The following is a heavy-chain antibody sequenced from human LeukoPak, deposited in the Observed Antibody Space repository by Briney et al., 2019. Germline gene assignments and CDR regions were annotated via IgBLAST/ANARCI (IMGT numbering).Heavy chain of an antibody. CDR2: IKQDGSQR. D-gene: IGHD6-6*01. CDR3: ARRGGSSSRRSPIDY. Sequence: GGSLRLSCAASGFTFNGFWMSWVRQAPGKGPEWVANIKQDGSQRYYVDSVRGRFTISRDNAKNSLFLQMNGLRAEDTAVYYCARRGGSSSRRSPIDYWGQGTLVTVSS. CDR1: GFTFNGFW. J-gene: IGHJ4*02. V-gene: IGHV3-7*01.